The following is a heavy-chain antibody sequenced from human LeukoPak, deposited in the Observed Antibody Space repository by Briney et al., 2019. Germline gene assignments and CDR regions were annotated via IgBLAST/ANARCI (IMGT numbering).Heavy chain of an antibody. V-gene: IGHV3-21*01. CDR2: ISASSNDI. D-gene: IGHD2-2*01. CDR1: GFTFSIYS. J-gene: IGHJ4*02. CDR3: TRDSYCSSTSCYRGHFDS. Sequence: GGSLRLSCAASGFTFSIYSMNWVRQAPGKGLEWVSSISASSNDIDYADSIKGRFTISRDNAKKSLHLQMNSLRAEDTAVYYCTRDSYCSSTSCYRGHFDSWGQGSLVTVSS.